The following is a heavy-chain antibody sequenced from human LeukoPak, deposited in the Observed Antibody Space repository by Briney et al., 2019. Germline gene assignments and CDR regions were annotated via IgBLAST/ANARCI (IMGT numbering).Heavy chain of an antibody. CDR1: GFTFDDYG. Sequence: GSLRLSCAASGFTFDDYGMSWVRQAPGKGLEWVGRIKRKTDGGTSDYAAPVKGRFTISRDDSKNTLFLQMNSLKIDDTAVYHCTTNRPGGWFGELAVWGQGTTVTVSS. CDR3: TTNRPGGWFGELAV. V-gene: IGHV3-15*01. D-gene: IGHD3-10*01. CDR2: IKRKTDGGTS. J-gene: IGHJ6*01.